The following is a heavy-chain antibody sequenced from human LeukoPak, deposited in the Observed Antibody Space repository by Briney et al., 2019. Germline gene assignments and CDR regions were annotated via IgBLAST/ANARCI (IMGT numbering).Heavy chain of an antibody. CDR1: GGSISSYY. J-gene: IGHJ4*02. V-gene: IGHV4-59*01. D-gene: IGHD3-16*01. CDR3: ARNDYVWGSFSYGFDY. CDR2: IYYSGST. Sequence: SETLSLTCTVSGGSISSYYWSWIRQPPGKGLEWIGYIYYSGSTNYNPSLKSRVTISVDTSKNQFSLKLSSVTAADTAVYYCARNDYVWGSFSYGFDYWGQGTLVTVSP.